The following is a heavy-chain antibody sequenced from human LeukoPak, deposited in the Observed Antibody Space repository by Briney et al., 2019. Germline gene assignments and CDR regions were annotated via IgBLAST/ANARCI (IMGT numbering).Heavy chain of an antibody. CDR1: GYTFTSYG. D-gene: IGHD6-13*01. CDR3: ARSLGYSSSWYGYYYYGMDV. V-gene: IGHV1-18*01. Sequence: ASVKVSCKASGYTFTSYGISWVRQAPGQGLEWMGWISAYNGNTNYAQKLQGRVTMTTNTSTSTAYMELRSLRSDDTAVYYCARSLGYSSSWYGYYYYGMDVWGQGTTVTVSS. CDR2: ISAYNGNT. J-gene: IGHJ6*02.